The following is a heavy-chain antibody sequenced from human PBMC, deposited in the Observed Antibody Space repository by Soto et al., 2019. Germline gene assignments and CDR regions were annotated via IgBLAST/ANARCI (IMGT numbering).Heavy chain of an antibody. CDR3: ARQPYDSSGYYYGA. CDR2: MYYSGST. V-gene: IGHV4-39*01. Sequence: SETLSLTCTVSGGSISSSSYYWGWIRQPPGKGLEWIGSMYYSGSTYYKPSLKSRVTVSVDTSKNHFSLKLSSVTAADTAMYYCARQPYDSSGYYYGAWGQGTLVTVSS. CDR1: GGSISSSSYY. D-gene: IGHD3-22*01. J-gene: IGHJ5*02.